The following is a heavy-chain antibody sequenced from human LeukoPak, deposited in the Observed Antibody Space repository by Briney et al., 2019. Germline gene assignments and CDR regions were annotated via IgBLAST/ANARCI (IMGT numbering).Heavy chain of an antibody. D-gene: IGHD6-13*01. CDR3: ARDSAGGPDY. CDR1: GASISSGSYY. J-gene: IGHJ4*02. Sequence: PSETLSLTCTVSGASISSGSYYWSWIRQPAGKGLEWIGRIFSSGSTNYNPSLKSRITMSVDTSKNQFSLKLSSVTAADTAVYYCARDSAGGPDYWGQGTLVTVSS. V-gene: IGHV4-61*02. CDR2: IFSSGST.